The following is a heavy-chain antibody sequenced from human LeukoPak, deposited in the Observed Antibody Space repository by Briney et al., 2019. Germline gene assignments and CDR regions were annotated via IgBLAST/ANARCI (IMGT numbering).Heavy chain of an antibody. CDR3: ARVLRVPGAFDI. J-gene: IGHJ3*02. Sequence: ASVKVSCKASGYTFTSYDINWVRQAPGQGLEWMGWINPNSGGTNYAQKFQGRVTMTRDTSISTAYMELSRLRSDDTAVYYCARVLRVPGAFDIWGQGTMVTVSS. D-gene: IGHD5-12*01. CDR2: INPNSGGT. CDR1: GYTFTSYD. V-gene: IGHV1-2*02.